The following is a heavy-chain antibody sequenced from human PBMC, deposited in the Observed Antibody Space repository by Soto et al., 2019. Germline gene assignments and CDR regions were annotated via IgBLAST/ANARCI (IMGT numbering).Heavy chain of an antibody. CDR2: IDPSDSYT. V-gene: IGHV5-10-1*03. CDR3: YFRSEPGPESYYYYYGMDV. CDR1: GYSFTSYW. Sequence: EVQLVQSGAEVKTPGESLRISCKGSGYSFTSYWISWVRQMPGKGLEWMGRIDPSDSYTNYSPSFQGHVTISADKSISTAYLQWSSLKASDTAMYYCYFRSEPGPESYYYYYGMDVWGQGTTVTVSS. J-gene: IGHJ6*02. D-gene: IGHD6-25*01.